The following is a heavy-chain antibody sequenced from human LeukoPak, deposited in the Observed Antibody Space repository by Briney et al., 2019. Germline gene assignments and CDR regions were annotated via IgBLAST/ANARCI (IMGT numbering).Heavy chain of an antibody. Sequence: GASVKVPCKASGYTFTSYAMHWGRQAPGQRLEWMGWINAGNGNTKYSQKFQGRVTITRDTSASTAYMELSSLRSEDTAVYYCARDGLLRFGELFDYWGQGTLVTVSS. V-gene: IGHV1-3*01. CDR1: GYTFTSYA. CDR3: ARDGLLRFGELFDY. D-gene: IGHD3-10*01. J-gene: IGHJ4*02. CDR2: INAGNGNT.